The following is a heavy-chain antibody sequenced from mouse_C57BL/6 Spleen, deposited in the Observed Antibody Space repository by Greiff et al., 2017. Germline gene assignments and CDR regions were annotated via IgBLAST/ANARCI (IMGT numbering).Heavy chain of an antibody. CDR1: GYTFTSYW. CDR3: ARSMVTTEVWFAY. D-gene: IGHD2-2*01. V-gene: IGHV1-69*01. J-gene: IGHJ3*01. CDR2: IDPSDSYT. Sequence: QVQLQQPGAELVMPGASVKLSCKASGYTFTSYWMHWVKQRPGQGLEWIGEIDPSDSYTNYNQKFKGKSTLTVDKSSSTAYMQLSSLTSEDSAVYYCARSMVTTEVWFAYWGQGTLVTVSA.